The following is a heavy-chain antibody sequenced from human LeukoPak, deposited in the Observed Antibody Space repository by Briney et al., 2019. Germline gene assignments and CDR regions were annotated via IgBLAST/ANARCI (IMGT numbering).Heavy chain of an antibody. D-gene: IGHD2-2*01. CDR2: IIPIFGTA. CDR3: ARTLTGCSSTGCYATGPAKSSYYYYGMDV. J-gene: IGHJ6*04. CDR1: GGTFSSYA. Sequence: ASVKVSCKASGGTFSSYAISWVRQAPGQGLEWMGGIIPIFGTANYAQKFQGRVTITADKSTSTAYMELSSLRSEDTAVYYCARTLTGCSSTGCYATGPAKSSYYYYGMDVWGKGTTVTVSS. V-gene: IGHV1-69*06.